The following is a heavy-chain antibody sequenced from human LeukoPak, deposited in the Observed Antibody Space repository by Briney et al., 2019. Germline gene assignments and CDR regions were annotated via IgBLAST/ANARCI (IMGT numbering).Heavy chain of an antibody. CDR1: GCTFSDYA. Sequence: PGGSMRLSCAASGCTFSDYAMYWVRQAPGEGLEWVSGLSGTGDITYYTDSVKGRFTISRDNSKNTLYLEMNNLRAEDTALYYCAKRGNAISFFDPWGQGTLVTVSS. CDR2: LSGTGDIT. V-gene: IGHV3-23*01. J-gene: IGHJ5*02. CDR3: AKRGNAISFFDP. D-gene: IGHD2/OR15-2a*01.